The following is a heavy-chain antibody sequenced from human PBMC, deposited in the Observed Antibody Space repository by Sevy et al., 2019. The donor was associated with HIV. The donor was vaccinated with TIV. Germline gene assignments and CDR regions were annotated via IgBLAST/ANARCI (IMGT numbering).Heavy chain of an antibody. J-gene: IGHJ6*02. CDR3: VRDSPYTSDDHWYFGIDV. CDR1: GITFSDHY. D-gene: IGHD3-22*01. V-gene: IGHV3-11*01. CDR2: ITNSGTTK. Sequence: GGSLRLSCAASGITFSDHYMSWIRQAPGKGLEWVAYITNSGTTKYYADSVKGRFTISRDNARNSLYLQMNSLTADDAAVYHCVRDSPYTSDDHWYFGIDVWGQGTTVTVSS.